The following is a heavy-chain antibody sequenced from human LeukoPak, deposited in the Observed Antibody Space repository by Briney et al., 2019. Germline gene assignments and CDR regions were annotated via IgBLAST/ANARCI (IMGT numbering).Heavy chain of an antibody. Sequence: SETLSLTCTVSGGSVSSGSYYWSWIRQSPGKGLEWIGYIYYSGSTNYNPSLKSRVTISVDTSKNQFSLKLSSVTAADTAVYYCARDIVAAPGGAFDIWGQGTMVTVSS. D-gene: IGHD2-15*01. CDR1: GGSVSSGSYY. CDR3: ARDIVAAPGGAFDI. CDR2: IYYSGST. J-gene: IGHJ3*02. V-gene: IGHV4-61*01.